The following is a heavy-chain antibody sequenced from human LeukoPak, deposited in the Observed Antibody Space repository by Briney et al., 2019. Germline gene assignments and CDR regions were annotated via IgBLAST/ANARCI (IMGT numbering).Heavy chain of an antibody. J-gene: IGHJ4*02. V-gene: IGHV4-59*01. CDR2: IYYSGST. CDR3: ARGPPTTYFDWEFDY. D-gene: IGHD3-9*01. Sequence: PSETLSLTCTVSGGSISSYYWSWIRQPPGKGLEGIGYIYYSGSTNYNPSLKSRVTISVDTSKNQFSLKLSSVTAADTAVYYCARGPPTTYFDWEFDYWGQGTLVTVSS. CDR1: GGSISSYY.